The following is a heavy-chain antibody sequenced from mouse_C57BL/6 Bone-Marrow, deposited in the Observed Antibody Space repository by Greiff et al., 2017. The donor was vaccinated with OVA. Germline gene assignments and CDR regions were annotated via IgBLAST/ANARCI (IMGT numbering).Heavy chain of an antibody. CDR3: TRNYYGSSYPSWFAY. J-gene: IGHJ3*01. CDR2: IYPGNSDT. V-gene: IGHV1-5*01. Sequence: EVQLQQSGTVLARPGASVKMSCKTSGYTFTSYWMHWVKQRPGQGLEWIGAIYPGNSDTSYNQKFKGKAKLTAVTSASTAYMELSSLTNEDSAVYYCTRNYYGSSYPSWFAYWGQGTLVTVSA. D-gene: IGHD1-1*01. CDR1: GYTFTSYW.